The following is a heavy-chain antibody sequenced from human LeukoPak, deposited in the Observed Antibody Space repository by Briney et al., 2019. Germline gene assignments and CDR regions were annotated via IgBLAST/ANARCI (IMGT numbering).Heavy chain of an antibody. CDR1: GFTFSSYS. CDR3: ARDLVERGYSYGRCDY. V-gene: IGHV3-21*01. J-gene: IGHJ4*02. D-gene: IGHD5-18*01. CDR2: ISSSSSYI. Sequence: GGSLRLSCAASGFTFSSYSMNWVRQAPGKGLEWVSSISSSSSYIYYADSVKGRFTISRDNAKNSLYLQMNSLRAEDTAVYYGARDLVERGYSYGRCDYWGQGTLVTVSS.